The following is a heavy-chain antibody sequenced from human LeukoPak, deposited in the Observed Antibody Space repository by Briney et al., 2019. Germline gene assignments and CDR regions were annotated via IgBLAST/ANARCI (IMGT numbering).Heavy chain of an antibody. CDR3: ARVDNSGWRPFDY. CDR2: IYSSGST. CDR1: GASISTYY. D-gene: IGHD6-19*01. Sequence: PSETLYLTCTVSGASISTYYWTWIRQPAGKGLEWIGRIYSSGSTNYNPSLKSRVTMSVDTSKNQISLKLTSVTAADTAVYYCARVDNSGWRPFDYWGQGTLVTVSS. J-gene: IGHJ4*02. V-gene: IGHV4-4*07.